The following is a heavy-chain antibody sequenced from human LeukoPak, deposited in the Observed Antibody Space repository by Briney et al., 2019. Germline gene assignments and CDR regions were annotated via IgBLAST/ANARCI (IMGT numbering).Heavy chain of an antibody. CDR2: IYTSGST. D-gene: IGHD2-2*01. Sequence: PSQTLSLTCTVSGGSISSGSYYWSWIRQPAGKGLEWIGRIYTSGSTNYNPSLKSRVTISVDTSKNQFYLKLSSVTAADTAAYYCARVGCSSTSCYGWFYYMDVWGKGTTVTVSS. CDR3: ARVGCSSTSCYGWFYYMDV. J-gene: IGHJ6*03. CDR1: GGSISSGSYY. V-gene: IGHV4-61*02.